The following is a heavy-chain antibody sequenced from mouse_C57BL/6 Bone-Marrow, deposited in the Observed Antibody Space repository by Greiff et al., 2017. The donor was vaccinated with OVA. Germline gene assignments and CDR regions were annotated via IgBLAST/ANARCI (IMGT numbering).Heavy chain of an antibody. V-gene: IGHV10-1*01. D-gene: IGHD4-1*01. CDR2: IRSKSNNYAT. Sequence: DVKLVESGGGLVQPKGSLKLSCAASGFSFNTYAMNWVRQAPGKGLEWVARIRSKSNNYATYYADSVKDRFTISRDDSESMLYLQMNNLKTEDTAMYYCVRHPTGTEAMDYWGQGTSVTVSS. CDR1: GFSFNTYA. J-gene: IGHJ4*01. CDR3: VRHPTGTEAMDY.